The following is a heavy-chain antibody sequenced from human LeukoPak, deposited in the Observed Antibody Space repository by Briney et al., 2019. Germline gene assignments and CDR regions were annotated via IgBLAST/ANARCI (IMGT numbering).Heavy chain of an antibody. CDR3: ARGGDYGYFDL. J-gene: IGHJ2*01. D-gene: IGHD4-17*01. Sequence: SETLSLTCTVSGGSISSYYWSWIRQPPGKGLEWLGFNHYSGNTNYNPSLKSRVTISVDTSKNQFSLWLSSVTAADTAVYYCARGGDYGYFDLWGRGTLVTVSS. CDR1: GGSISSYY. V-gene: IGHV4-59*01. CDR2: NHYSGNT.